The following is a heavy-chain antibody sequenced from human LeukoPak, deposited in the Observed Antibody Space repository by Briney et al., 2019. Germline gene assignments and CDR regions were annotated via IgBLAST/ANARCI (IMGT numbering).Heavy chain of an antibody. D-gene: IGHD5-24*01. CDR1: GYSFTTYW. CDR2: IYPGDSDT. J-gene: IGHJ4*02. Sequence: GESLKISCKGFGYSFTTYWIGWVRQMPGKGLEWGGIIYPGDSDTRYSPSFQGQVTISADKSISTAYLQWSSLKASDTAMYYCARLAGVGYTNSPFDYWGQGTLVTVSS. V-gene: IGHV5-51*01. CDR3: ARLAGVGYTNSPFDY.